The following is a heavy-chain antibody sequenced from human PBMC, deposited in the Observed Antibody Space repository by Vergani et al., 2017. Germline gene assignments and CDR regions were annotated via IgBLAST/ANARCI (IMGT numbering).Heavy chain of an antibody. Sequence: QVQLQESGPGLVKPSETLSLTCTVSGGSIRSYYWSWIRQPPGKGLEWIGYIYYSGSTNYNPSLKSRVTMSVDTSKNQFSLKLSSVTAADTAVYYCARDDGYDFWSGYQRYYYYYMDVWGKGTTVTVSS. V-gene: IGHV4-59*12. CDR3: ARDDGYDFWSGYQRYYYYYMDV. CDR1: GGSIRSYY. D-gene: IGHD3-3*01. J-gene: IGHJ6*03. CDR2: IYYSGST.